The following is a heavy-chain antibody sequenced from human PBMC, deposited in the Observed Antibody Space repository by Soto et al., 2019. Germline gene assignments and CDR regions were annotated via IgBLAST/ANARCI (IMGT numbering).Heavy chain of an antibody. CDR2: IYYSGST. D-gene: IGHD3-22*01. V-gene: IGHV4-59*01. Sequence: SETLSLTCTVSGGSISSYCWSWIRQPAGEGLEWVGYIYYSGSTNYNPSLKSRVTISVDTSKNQSSLKLSSVTHAHTAVYYCARASYYSDSSGYYPSGMDVWAQGTAVT. CDR1: GGSISSYC. CDR3: ARASYYSDSSGYYPSGMDV. J-gene: IGHJ6*02.